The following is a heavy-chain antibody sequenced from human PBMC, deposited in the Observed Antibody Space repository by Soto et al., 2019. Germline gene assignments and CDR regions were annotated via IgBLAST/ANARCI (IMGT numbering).Heavy chain of an antibody. D-gene: IGHD2-2*01. Sequence: GGSLRLSCAASGFTFSTYWMSWVRQAPGKGLEWVANIKQDGSEKYYVDSVKGRFTISRDNAKNSLYLQMNSLRAEDTAVYYCARDPNIVVVPAATYYYYGMDVWGQGTTVTVSS. CDR1: GFTFSTYW. CDR2: IKQDGSEK. V-gene: IGHV3-7*04. J-gene: IGHJ6*02. CDR3: ARDPNIVVVPAATYYYYGMDV.